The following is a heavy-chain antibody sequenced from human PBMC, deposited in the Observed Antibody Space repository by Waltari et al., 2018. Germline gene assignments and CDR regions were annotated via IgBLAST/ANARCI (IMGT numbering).Heavy chain of an antibody. V-gene: IGHV4-59*01. CDR3: ARAHMMYYSGRFDP. CDR1: GGSINSYY. D-gene: IGHD3-10*01. CDR2: IYYSGST. J-gene: IGHJ5*02. Sequence: QVQLQESGPGLLKPSETLSLTCTVSGGSINSYYSIWIRQPPGKGLEWIGYIYYSGSTNYNPSLKSRVTISVDTSKNQFSLKLSSVTAADTAVYYCARAHMMYYSGRFDPWGQGTLVTVSS.